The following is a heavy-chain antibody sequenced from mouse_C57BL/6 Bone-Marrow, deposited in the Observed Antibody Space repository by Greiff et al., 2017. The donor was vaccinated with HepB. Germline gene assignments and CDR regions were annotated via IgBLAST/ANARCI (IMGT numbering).Heavy chain of an antibody. CDR2: ISSGGSYT. J-gene: IGHJ2*01. V-gene: IGHV5-6*01. D-gene: IGHD4-1*01. CDR1: GFTFSSYG. Sequence: VQLKESGGDLVKPGGSLKLSCAASGFTFSSYGMSWVRQTPDKRLEWVATISSGGSYTYYPDSVKGRFTISRDNAKNTLYLQMSSLKSEDTAMYYCARLGERPLFDYWGQGTTLTVSS. CDR3: ARLGERPLFDY.